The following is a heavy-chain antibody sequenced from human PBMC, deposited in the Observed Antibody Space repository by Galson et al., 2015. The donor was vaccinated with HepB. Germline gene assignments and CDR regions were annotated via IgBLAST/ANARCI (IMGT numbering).Heavy chain of an antibody. Sequence: SVKVSCKASGYTFTNYAMHWVRQAPGQRLEWMGWINAGNSNTKYSQKFQGRVTITRDTSATTAYMELSSLRSEDTALYYCARVPIAASFFGPVGWFDPWGQGTLVTVSS. CDR1: GYTFTNYA. J-gene: IGHJ5*02. V-gene: IGHV1-3*01. D-gene: IGHD6-6*01. CDR3: ARVPIAASFFGPVGWFDP. CDR2: INAGNSNT.